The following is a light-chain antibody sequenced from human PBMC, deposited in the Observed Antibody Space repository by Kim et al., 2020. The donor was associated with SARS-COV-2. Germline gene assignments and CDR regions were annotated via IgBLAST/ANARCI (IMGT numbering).Light chain of an antibody. CDR3: QQYNDWPWT. Sequence: EIVMTQSPGTLSVSPGERVTLSCRASQSISSNLGWYQQKPGQAPRLLIYGTSTRATGIPARFSGSGSGTDFTLTISSLQSEDFAVYCCQQYNDWPWTFGQGTKVDI. J-gene: IGKJ1*01. CDR1: QSISSN. CDR2: GTS. V-gene: IGKV3-15*01.